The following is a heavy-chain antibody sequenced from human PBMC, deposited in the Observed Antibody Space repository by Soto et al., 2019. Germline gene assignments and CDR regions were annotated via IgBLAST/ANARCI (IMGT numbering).Heavy chain of an antibody. V-gene: IGHV4-31*03. Sequence: QVQLQESGPGLVKASQNLSLTCTVSGGSIRSGGYYWSWIRQHPGKGLEWIGYIYNSGSTYYNPSLKSRCTISTDTPKNQFSLKLSSVTAADTAVYYCPRDPAPWGQGTLVTVSS. CDR1: GGSIRSGGYY. J-gene: IGHJ5*02. CDR3: PRDPAP. CDR2: IYNSGST.